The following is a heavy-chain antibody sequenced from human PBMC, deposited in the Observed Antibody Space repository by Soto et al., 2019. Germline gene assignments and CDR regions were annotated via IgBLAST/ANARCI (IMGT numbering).Heavy chain of an antibody. CDR1: GYTLTELS. D-gene: IGHD7-27*01. CDR2: FDPEDGET. CDR3: ATARRGTGDPDAFDI. Sequence: VSVKVSCKVSGYTLTELSMHWVRQAPGKGLEWMGGFDPEDGETIYAQKFQGRVTMTEDTSTDTAYMELSSLRSEDTAVYYCATARRGTGDPDAFDIWGQGTMVTVSS. V-gene: IGHV1-24*01. J-gene: IGHJ3*02.